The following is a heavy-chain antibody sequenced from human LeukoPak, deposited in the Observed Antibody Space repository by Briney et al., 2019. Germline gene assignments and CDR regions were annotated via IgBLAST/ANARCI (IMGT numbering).Heavy chain of an antibody. Sequence: SETLSLTCTVSGGSISSSSYYWGWIRQPPGKGLEWIGSIYYSGSTYYNPSLKSRVTISVDTSKNQFSPKLSSVTAADTAVYYCARQAIVYFDYWGQGTLVTVSS. CDR1: GGSISSSSYY. CDR3: ARQAIVYFDY. V-gene: IGHV4-39*01. CDR2: IYYSGST. D-gene: IGHD1-26*01. J-gene: IGHJ4*02.